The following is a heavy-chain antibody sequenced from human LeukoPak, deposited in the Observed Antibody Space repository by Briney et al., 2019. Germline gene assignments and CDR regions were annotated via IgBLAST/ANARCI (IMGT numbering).Heavy chain of an antibody. J-gene: IGHJ4*02. CDR3: ARSGLGDILTGFLP. V-gene: IGHV4-59*01. Sequence: PSETLSLTCTVSGGSISSYYWSWIRQPPGKGLEWIGYIYYSGSTNYNPSLKSRVTISVDTSKNQFSLKLSSMTAADTAVYYCARSGLGDILTGFLPWGQGTLVTVSS. CDR1: GGSISSYY. CDR2: IYYSGST. D-gene: IGHD3-9*01.